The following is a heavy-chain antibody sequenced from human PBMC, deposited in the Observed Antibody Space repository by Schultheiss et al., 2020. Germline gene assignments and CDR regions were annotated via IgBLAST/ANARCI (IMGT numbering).Heavy chain of an antibody. CDR1: GFTFDDYA. D-gene: IGHD6-19*01. CDR2: ISWNSGSI. Sequence: GGSLRLSCAASGFTFDDYAMHWVRQAPGKGLEWVSGISWNSGSIGYADSVKGRFTISRDNAKNSLYLQMKSMRPEDTALYYCAKDIGVAGNYFDYWGQGTLGTVSS. V-gene: IGHV3-9*01. J-gene: IGHJ4*02. CDR3: AKDIGVAGNYFDY.